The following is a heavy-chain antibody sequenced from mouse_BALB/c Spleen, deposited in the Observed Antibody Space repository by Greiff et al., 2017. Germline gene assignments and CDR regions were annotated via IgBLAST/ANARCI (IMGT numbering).Heavy chain of an antibody. D-gene: IGHD2-4*01. CDR1: GFTFGNYW. J-gene: IGHJ3*01. CDR3: TVGYDYDGFAY. V-gene: IGHV6-6*02. Sequence: EVMLVESGGGLVQPGGSMKLSCVASGFTFGNYWMNWVRQSPEKGLEWVAEIRLKSNNYATHYAESVKGRFTISRDDSKSSVYLQMNNLRAEDTGIYYCTVGYDYDGFAYWGQGTLVTVSA. CDR2: IRLKSNNYAT.